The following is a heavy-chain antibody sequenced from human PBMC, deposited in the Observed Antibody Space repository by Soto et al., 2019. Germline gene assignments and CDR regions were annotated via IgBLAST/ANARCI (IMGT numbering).Heavy chain of an antibody. CDR1: GFTFSSYA. Sequence: GGSLRLSCAASGFTFSSYAMHWVRQAPGKGLEWVSFISYDGSNKYYADSVKGRFTISRDNSKNTLYLQMNSLRAEDTAVYYCATVRFDWLSDVRFDPWGQGTLVTVSS. V-gene: IGHV3-30-3*01. CDR2: ISYDGSNK. CDR3: ATVRFDWLSDVRFDP. J-gene: IGHJ5*02. D-gene: IGHD3-9*01.